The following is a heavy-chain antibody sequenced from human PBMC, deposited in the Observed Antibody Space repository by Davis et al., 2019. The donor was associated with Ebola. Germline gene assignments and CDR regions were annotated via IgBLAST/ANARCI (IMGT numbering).Heavy chain of an antibody. CDR3: ARGTTGSYSSFH. D-gene: IGHD1-26*01. V-gene: IGHV3-30*03. CDR1: GFTFSSYG. Sequence: GESLKISCAASGFTFSSYGMHWVRQAPGKGLEWVAVISYDGSNKYYADSVKGRFTISRDNSKNTLYLQMNSLRAEDTAVYYCARGTTGSYSSFHWGQGTLVTVSS. CDR2: ISYDGSNK. J-gene: IGHJ4*02.